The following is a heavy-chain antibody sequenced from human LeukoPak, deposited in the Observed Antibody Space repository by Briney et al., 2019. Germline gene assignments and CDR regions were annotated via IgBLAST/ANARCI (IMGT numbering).Heavy chain of an antibody. J-gene: IGHJ4*02. Sequence: ASVKVSCKASGYTFTSYGISWVRQAPGQGLEWMGWISAYNGNTNYAQKLQGRVTMTRDMSTSTVYMELSSLRSEDTAVYYCARTIVGATVGIDYWGQGTLVTVSS. V-gene: IGHV1-18*01. CDR1: GYTFTSYG. CDR3: ARTIVGATVGIDY. D-gene: IGHD1-26*01. CDR2: ISAYNGNT.